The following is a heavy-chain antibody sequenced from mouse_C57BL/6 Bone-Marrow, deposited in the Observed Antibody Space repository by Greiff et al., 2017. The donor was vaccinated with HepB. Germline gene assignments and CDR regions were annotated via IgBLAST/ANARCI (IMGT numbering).Heavy chain of an antibody. D-gene: IGHD1-1*01. CDR1: GYTFTSYW. CDR2: IHPSDSDT. V-gene: IGHV1-74*01. CDR3: AISDGRRDYFDY. J-gene: IGHJ2*01. Sequence: QVQLKQPGAELVKPGASVKVSCKASGYTFTSYWMHWVKQRPGQGLEWIGRIHPSDSDTNYNQKFKGKATLTVDKSSSTAYMQLSSLTSEDSAVYYCAISDGRRDYFDYWGQGTTLTVSS.